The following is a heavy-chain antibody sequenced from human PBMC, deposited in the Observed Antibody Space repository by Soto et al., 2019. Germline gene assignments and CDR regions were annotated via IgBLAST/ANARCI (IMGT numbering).Heavy chain of an antibody. J-gene: IGHJ4*02. D-gene: IGHD3-10*01. Sequence: EVQLVESGGGLIQPGGSLRLSCAVSGFTVSNNYMSWVRQAPGKGLEGVSVIYSGGYTAYGDSVKGRFTISRDNSKNTLFLQRNTRGAPDPAFFSWATQPGGGGYWGQGTLVTVSS. V-gene: IGHV3-53*01. CDR2: IYSGGYT. CDR3: ATQPGGGGY. CDR1: GFTVSNNY.